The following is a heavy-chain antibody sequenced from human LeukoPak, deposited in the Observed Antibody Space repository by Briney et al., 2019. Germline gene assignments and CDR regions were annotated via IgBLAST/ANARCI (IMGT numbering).Heavy chain of an antibody. CDR2: ISYDGSNK. CDR3: AKDLVAVASTAVDY. CDR1: GFTFSSYG. D-gene: IGHD6-19*01. Sequence: GGSLRLSCAASGFTFSSYGMHWVRQAPGKGLEWVAVISYDGSNKYYADSVKGRFTISRDNSKNTLYLQMNSLRAEDTAVYYCAKDLVAVASTAVDYWGQGTLVTVSS. J-gene: IGHJ4*02. V-gene: IGHV3-30*18.